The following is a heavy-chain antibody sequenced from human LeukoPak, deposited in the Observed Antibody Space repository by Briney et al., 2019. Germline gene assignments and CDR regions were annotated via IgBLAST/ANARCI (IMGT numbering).Heavy chain of an antibody. D-gene: IGHD1-26*01. Sequence: SQTLSLTCAISGDIVSTNSATWTWLRQSPSRGLEWLGRTYYRSKWYNDYAVSMKSRITINPDTSKNQFSLQLNSVTPEDTAVYYCARLVGASWFDSWGQGTLVTVSS. V-gene: IGHV6-1*01. CDR3: ARLVGASWFDS. J-gene: IGHJ5*01. CDR1: GDIVSTNSAT. CDR2: TYYRSKWYN.